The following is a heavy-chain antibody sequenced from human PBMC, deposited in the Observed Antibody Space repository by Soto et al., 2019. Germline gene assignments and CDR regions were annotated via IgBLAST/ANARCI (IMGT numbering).Heavy chain of an antibody. V-gene: IGHV4-59*01. CDR3: ARGRKIFHY. CDR1: GGSINTYY. Sequence: PSETLSLTCTVSGGSINTYYWSWFRLPPGKGLEWIGYIYYSGSTSYNPSLKSRVTISVDTSKNHFSLKLTSVTAADTAVYYCARGRKIFHYWGQGALVTVS. J-gene: IGHJ4*02. D-gene: IGHD3-3*01. CDR2: IYYSGST.